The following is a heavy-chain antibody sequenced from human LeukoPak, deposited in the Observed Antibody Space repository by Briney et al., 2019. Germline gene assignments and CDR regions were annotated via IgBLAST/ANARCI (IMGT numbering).Heavy chain of an antibody. Sequence: GGSLRLSCETSGFTFSHYGIHWVRQVPGMGLEGVAVIKYDGSKIYYAESVQGRFTISRDNSKNNLFLQMTRMRPQDTAVYYCATDGIPSATALANWGQGTLVTVSS. D-gene: IGHD2/OR15-2a*01. CDR3: ATDGIPSATALAN. J-gene: IGHJ4*02. CDR1: GFTFSHYG. CDR2: IKYDGSKI. V-gene: IGHV3-30*02.